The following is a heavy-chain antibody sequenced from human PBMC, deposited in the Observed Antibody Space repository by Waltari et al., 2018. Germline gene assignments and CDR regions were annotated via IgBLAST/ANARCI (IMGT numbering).Heavy chain of an antibody. Sequence: EVQLVESGGGLVQPGGSLRLSCAASGFTFSSHWLSWVRQAPGKGLEWVANIKQDGSEKYYVDSVKGRFTISRDNAKNSLYLQMNSLRAEDTAVYYCARGEYQLLSSYFDYWGQGTLVTVSS. CDR2: IKQDGSEK. CDR3: ARGEYQLLSSYFDY. CDR1: GFTFSSHW. J-gene: IGHJ4*02. V-gene: IGHV3-7*01. D-gene: IGHD2-2*01.